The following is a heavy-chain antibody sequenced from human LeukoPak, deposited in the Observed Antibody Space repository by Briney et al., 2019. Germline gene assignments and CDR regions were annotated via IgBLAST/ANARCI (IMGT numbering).Heavy chain of an antibody. V-gene: IGHV4-31*03. D-gene: IGHD5-24*01. CDR2: IYYSGSS. CDR3: ARNRDGYNSFDY. Sequence: PSETLSFTGTVSGGSIDNGGYYWSWIRQHPGKGLEWIGYIYYSGSSYYNPSLRSRVTISVDTSKNHFSLKLSSVTAADTAVYYCARNRDGYNSFDYWGQGTLVTVSS. CDR1: GGSIDNGGYY. J-gene: IGHJ4*02.